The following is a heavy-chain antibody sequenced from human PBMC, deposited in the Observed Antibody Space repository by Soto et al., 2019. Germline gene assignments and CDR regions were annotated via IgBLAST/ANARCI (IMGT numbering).Heavy chain of an antibody. CDR3: ARRYGYSFDY. D-gene: IGHD1-1*01. CDR2: IYYSGST. V-gene: IGHV4-59*08. CDR1: GGSISSYY. Sequence: QVQLQESGPGLVKPSETLSLTCTVSGGSISSYYWSWIRQPPGKGLEWIGYIYYSGSTNYNPSLKSRVTISVGTSKNQFSLKLSSVTAADTSVYDCARRYGYSFDYWGQGTLVTVSS. J-gene: IGHJ4*02.